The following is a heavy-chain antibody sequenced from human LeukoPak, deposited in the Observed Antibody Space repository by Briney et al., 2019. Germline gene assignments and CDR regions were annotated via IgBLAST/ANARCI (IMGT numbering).Heavy chain of an antibody. J-gene: IGHJ5*02. CDR1: GGSFSGYY. CDR2: INHSGST. CDR3: ARGRFRIAAAGTFDP. D-gene: IGHD6-13*01. Sequence: SEILSLTCAVYGGSFSGYYWSWIRQPPGKGLEWIGEINHSGSTNYNPSLKSRVTISVDTSKNQFSLKLSSVTAADTAVYYCARGRFRIAAAGTFDPWGQGTLVTVSS. V-gene: IGHV4-34*01.